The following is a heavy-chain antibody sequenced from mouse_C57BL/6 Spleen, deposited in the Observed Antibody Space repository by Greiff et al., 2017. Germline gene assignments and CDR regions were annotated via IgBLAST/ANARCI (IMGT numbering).Heavy chain of an antibody. Sequence: QVQLQQPGAELVKPGASVKLSCKASGYTFTSYWMHWVKQRPGRGLEWIGSIDPSSGGTNYNGKFKGKATLAADKSSSTAYMQLSSLTSEDSAVYFCARDHANYGLDYWGQGTTLTVTS. V-gene: IGHV1-62-3*01. CDR3: ARDHANYGLDY. CDR2: IDPSSGGT. CDR1: GYTFTSYW. J-gene: IGHJ2*01. D-gene: IGHD1-1*01.